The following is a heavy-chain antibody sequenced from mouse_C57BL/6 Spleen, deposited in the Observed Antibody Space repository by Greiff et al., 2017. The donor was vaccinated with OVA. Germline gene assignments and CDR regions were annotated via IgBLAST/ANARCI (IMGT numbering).Heavy chain of an antibody. J-gene: IGHJ3*01. CDR3: ARTYDGYPAWFAY. CDR2: IYPGSGST. V-gene: IGHV1-55*01. Sequence: QVQLKQPGAELVKPGASVKMSCKASGYTFTSYWITWVKQRPGQGLEWIGDIYPGSGSTNYNEKFKSKATLTVDTSSSTAYMQLSSLTSEVSAVYYCARTYDGYPAWFAYWGQGTLVTVSA. CDR1: GYTFTSYW. D-gene: IGHD2-3*01.